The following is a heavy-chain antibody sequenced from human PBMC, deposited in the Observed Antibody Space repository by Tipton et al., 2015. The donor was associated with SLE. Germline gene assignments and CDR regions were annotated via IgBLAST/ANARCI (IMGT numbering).Heavy chain of an antibody. CDR2: IQFDSTRK. D-gene: IGHD1-26*01. CDR3: AKESPWEES. V-gene: IGHV3-30*02. J-gene: IGHJ4*02. CDR1: GFTFSNYG. Sequence: SGFTFSNYGMYWVRQAPGKGLEWVAYIQFDSTRKYYADSVEGRLTVSRDNSWNTLYLQMNSLRVEDTAIYYCAKESPWEESWGQGTLVSVSS.